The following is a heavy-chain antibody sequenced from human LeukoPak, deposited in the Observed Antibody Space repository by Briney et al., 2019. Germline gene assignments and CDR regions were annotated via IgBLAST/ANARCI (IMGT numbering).Heavy chain of an antibody. CDR3: ARRTVTTIADY. CDR2: ISYDGGNR. CDR1: GFTFNTYA. Sequence: PGGSLRLSCAASGFTFNTYAMNWVRQTPGKGLEWVAIISYDGGNRHYADSVKGRFTVSRDNPKNTLYLQMNSLRGEDTAVYYCARRTVTTIADYWGQGTLVTVSS. J-gene: IGHJ4*02. V-gene: IGHV3-30-3*01. D-gene: IGHD4-17*01.